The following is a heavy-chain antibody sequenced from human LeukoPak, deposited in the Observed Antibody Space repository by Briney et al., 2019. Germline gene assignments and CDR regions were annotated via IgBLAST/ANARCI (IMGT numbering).Heavy chain of an antibody. CDR1: GGSFSGYY. Sequence: SETLSLTCAVYGGSFSGYYWCWIRQPPGKGLEWIGEINHSGSTNYNPSLKSRVTISVDTSKNQFSLKLSSVTAADTAVYYCARGQRVRGVIDYFDYWGQGTLVTVSS. D-gene: IGHD3-10*01. CDR3: ARGQRVRGVIDYFDY. V-gene: IGHV4-34*01. CDR2: INHSGST. J-gene: IGHJ4*02.